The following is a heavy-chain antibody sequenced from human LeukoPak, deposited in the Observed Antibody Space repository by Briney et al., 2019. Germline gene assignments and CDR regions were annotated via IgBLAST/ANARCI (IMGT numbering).Heavy chain of an antibody. J-gene: IGHJ4*02. D-gene: IGHD3-16*02. V-gene: IGHV1-18*01. CDR2: ISAYNGNT. Sequence: ASVKVSCKASGYTFTSYGISWVRLAPGQGREWMGWISAYNGNTNYAQKLQGRVTMTTDTSTSTAYLELRSLRSDDTAVYYCARSESDYVWGSYRPIDYWGQGTLVTVSS. CDR1: GYTFTSYG. CDR3: ARSESDYVWGSYRPIDY.